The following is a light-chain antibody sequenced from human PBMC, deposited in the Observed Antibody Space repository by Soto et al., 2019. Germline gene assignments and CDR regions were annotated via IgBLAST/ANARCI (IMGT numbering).Light chain of an antibody. CDR2: VAS. V-gene: IGKV3-15*01. Sequence: EIVLTQSPATLSVSPGESATLFCSASQSVSSNLAWYQHKAGQAPRLLIYVASTRATGVPDRFSGSGSGTEFSLTISSLQSEDFAVYYCQQFNNRPPWTFGQGTKVEMK. CDR3: QQFNNRPPWT. J-gene: IGKJ1*01. CDR1: QSVSSN.